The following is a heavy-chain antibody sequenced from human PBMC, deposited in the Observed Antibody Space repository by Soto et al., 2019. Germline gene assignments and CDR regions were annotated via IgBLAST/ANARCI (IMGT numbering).Heavy chain of an antibody. V-gene: IGHV1-69*01. J-gene: IGHJ3*02. Sequence: QVQLVQSGAEVKKPGSSVKVSCRASGGTFNSYAINWVRQAPGQGLEWMGGINPIITTANYAQKFQGRVTITADESPSTAYMYLCSLTSEETAVYYCGRGGLGVGCALDIWGQGTMVTVSS. CDR2: INPIITTA. CDR1: GGTFNSYA. D-gene: IGHD3-3*01. CDR3: GRGGLGVGCALDI.